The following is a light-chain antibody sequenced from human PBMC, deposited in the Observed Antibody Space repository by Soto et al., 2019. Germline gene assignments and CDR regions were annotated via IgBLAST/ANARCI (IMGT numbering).Light chain of an antibody. CDR3: HHRGNGIT. J-gene: IGKJ5*01. CDR1: QSVSSD. CDR2: DAS. Sequence: EIVLTQSPGTLSLSPGERATLSCRASQSVSSDVAWYQQKPGQSPRLLIYDASSRATGVPARFSGSGSGTDFTLTISSLEPEDFAVYYCHHRGNGITFGQGTRLEVK. V-gene: IGKV3-11*01.